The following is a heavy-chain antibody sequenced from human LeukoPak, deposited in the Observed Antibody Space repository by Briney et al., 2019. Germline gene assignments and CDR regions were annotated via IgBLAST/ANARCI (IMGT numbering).Heavy chain of an antibody. D-gene: IGHD1-26*01. CDR3: AKAGGSYSWEDYFDY. CDR2: ISYDGSNK. J-gene: IGHJ4*02. V-gene: IGHV3-30*18. CDR1: GFTFSSYG. Sequence: GGSLRLSCAASGFTFSSYGMHWVRQAPGKGLEWVAVISYDGSNKYYADSVKGRFTISRDNSKNTLYLQMNSLRAEDTAVYYCAKAGGSYSWEDYFDYWGQGTLVTVSS.